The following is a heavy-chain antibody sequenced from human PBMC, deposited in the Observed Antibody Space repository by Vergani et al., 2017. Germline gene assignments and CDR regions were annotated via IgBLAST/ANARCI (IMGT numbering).Heavy chain of an antibody. D-gene: IGHD2-15*01. J-gene: IGHJ6*02. CDR1: GFSLSTSGVG. V-gene: IGHV2-5*02. CDR2: IYWDDDK. CDR3: SHREGYCSGGSCYSLVRPYYYYGMDV. Sequence: QITLKESGPTLVKPTQTLTLTCTFSGFSLSTSGVGVGWIRQPPGKALEWLALIYWDDDKRYSPSLKIRLTITKDTSKNQVGLTMTNMDPVDTATYYCSHREGYCSGGSCYSLVRPYYYYGMDVWGQGTTVTVSS.